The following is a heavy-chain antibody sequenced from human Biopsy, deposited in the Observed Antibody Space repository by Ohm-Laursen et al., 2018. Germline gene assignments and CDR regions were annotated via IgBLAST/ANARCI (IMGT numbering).Heavy chain of an antibody. J-gene: IGHJ3*02. D-gene: IGHD1-26*01. CDR2: IYTSGSP. CDR1: GASINNYY. CDR3: ARGTGRYYVYGAFDI. Sequence: SETLSLTCTVSGASINNYYWSWIRQPAGKGLEWIGRIYTSGSPNYNLSLESRVTMSVDTSKNQFSLNLRSVTAADTAVYYCARGTGRYYVYGAFDIWGRGTVVTVSS. V-gene: IGHV4-4*07.